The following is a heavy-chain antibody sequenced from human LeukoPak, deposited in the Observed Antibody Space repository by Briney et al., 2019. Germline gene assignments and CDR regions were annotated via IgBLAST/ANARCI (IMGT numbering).Heavy chain of an antibody. CDR3: AKAATVTYYFDY. D-gene: IGHD4-17*01. CDR2: IRYDGSNK. Sequence: GGSLRLSCAASGFTVSSNYMTWVRQAPGKGLEWVAFIRYDGSNKYYADSVKGRFTISRDNSKNTLYLQMNSLRAEDTAVYYCAKAATVTYYFDYWGQGTLVTVSS. V-gene: IGHV3-30*02. J-gene: IGHJ4*02. CDR1: GFTVSSNY.